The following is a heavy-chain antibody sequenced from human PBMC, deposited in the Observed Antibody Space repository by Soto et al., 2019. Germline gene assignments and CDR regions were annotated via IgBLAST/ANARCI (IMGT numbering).Heavy chain of an antibody. D-gene: IGHD2-15*01. J-gene: IGHJ6*03. V-gene: IGHV4-34*01. CDR1: GGSFSGYY. CDR3: ARTGYCSGGSCYSSSYYYMDV. Sequence: QVQLQQWGAGLLKPSETLSLTCAVYGGSFSGYYWSWIRQPPGKGLEWIGEINHSGSTNYNPSLKSRVTISVDTSKNQFSLKLSSATAADTAVYYCARTGYCSGGSCYSSSYYYMDVWGKGTTVTVSS. CDR2: INHSGST.